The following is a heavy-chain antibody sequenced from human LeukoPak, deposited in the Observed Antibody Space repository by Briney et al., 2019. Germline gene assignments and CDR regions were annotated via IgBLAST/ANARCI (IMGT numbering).Heavy chain of an antibody. D-gene: IGHD6-19*01. CDR2: INPNSVGT. CDR1: GYTFAGYY. J-gene: IGHJ4*02. V-gene: IGHV1-2*06. CDR3: ARGGSSGRYTLDY. Sequence: ASVKVSCKASGYTFAGYYMHWVRQAPGQGLEWMGLINPNSVGTNYAQKFQGRVTMTRDTSISTAYMELSSLTSDDTAVYYCARGGSSGRYTLDYWGQGTLVTVSS.